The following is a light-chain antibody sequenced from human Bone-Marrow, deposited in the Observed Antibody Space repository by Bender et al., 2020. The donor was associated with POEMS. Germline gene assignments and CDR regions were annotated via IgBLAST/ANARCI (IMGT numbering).Light chain of an antibody. J-gene: IGLJ2*01. V-gene: IGLV2-23*01. CDR1: SNDV. CDR3: QSYDSAFVV. CDR2: EDS. Sequence: QSALTQPASVSEYPGQSITISCTGASNDVSWYQQHPDKAPKLMIYEDSKRPSGVSNRFSGSKSGNTASLTISGLKTEDEADYYCQSYDSAFVVFGGGTKLTVL.